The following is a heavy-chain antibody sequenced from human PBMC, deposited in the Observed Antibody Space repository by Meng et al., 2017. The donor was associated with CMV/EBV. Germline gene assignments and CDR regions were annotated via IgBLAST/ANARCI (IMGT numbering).Heavy chain of an antibody. CDR2: IWYDGNYK. J-gene: IGHJ4*02. D-gene: IGHD1-26*01. CDR1: GFTFSSYG. CDR3: AKGYDSGSYYFDY. V-gene: IGHV3-30*02. Sequence: GGSLRLSCAASGFTFSSYGMHWVRQAPDKGLEWVAFIWYDGNYKHYADSVKGRFTISRDNSKNTLYLQMNSLRAEDTAVYDCAKGYDSGSYYFDYWGQGTLVTVSS.